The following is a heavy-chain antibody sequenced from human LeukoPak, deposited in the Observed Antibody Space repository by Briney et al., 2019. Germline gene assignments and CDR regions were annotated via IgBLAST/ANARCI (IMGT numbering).Heavy chain of an antibody. Sequence: GRSLRLSCAASGFTFSSFPVHWVRQAPGKGLEWVAAISYDGSTKYYADSVKGRFTISRDNAKNTIYLQMNSLRAEDTAVYYCSSIHFPWGQGTLVTVSS. CDR3: SSIHFP. J-gene: IGHJ5*02. D-gene: IGHD2-2*02. V-gene: IGHV3-30-3*01. CDR2: ISYDGSTK. CDR1: GFTFSSFP.